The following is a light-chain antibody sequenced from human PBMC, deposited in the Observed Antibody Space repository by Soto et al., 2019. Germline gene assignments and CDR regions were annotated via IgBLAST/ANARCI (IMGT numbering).Light chain of an antibody. V-gene: IGKV1-5*01. CDR1: QSVINY. J-gene: IGKJ1*01. CDR2: DAS. CDR3: QQYNSYWGA. Sequence: IQMTQSPSSLCASVGARFTITCRASQSVINYLHWYQQKQGKAPKLLIYDASSLESGVPSRFSGSGSGTEFTLTISSLQPDDFATYYCQQYNSYWGAFGQGTEVDIK.